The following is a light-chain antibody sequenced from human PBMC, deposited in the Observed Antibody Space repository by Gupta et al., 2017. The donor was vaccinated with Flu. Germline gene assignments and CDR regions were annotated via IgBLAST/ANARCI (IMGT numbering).Light chain of an antibody. CDR1: SSNSEAGYD. J-gene: IGLJ1*01. CDR2: GNT. CDR3: QSYDSSLSALYV. Sequence: TISCTGSSSNSEAGYDVHWYQQLPGTAPKPLIYGNTNRPSGVPDRFSGSKSGTSASLAITELQAEDEADYYCQSYDSSLSALYVFGTGTKVTVL. V-gene: IGLV1-40*01.